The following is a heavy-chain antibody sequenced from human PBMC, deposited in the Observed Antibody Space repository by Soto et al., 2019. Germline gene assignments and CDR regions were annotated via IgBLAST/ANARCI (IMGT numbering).Heavy chain of an antibody. D-gene: IGHD2-2*01. V-gene: IGHV6-1*01. CDR3: ARDRGYCSSTSCYHYGMDV. J-gene: IGHJ6*02. Sequence: PSQTLSLTCAISGDSVSSNSAAWNWIRQSPSRGLEWLGRTYYRSKWYNDYAVSVKSRITINPDTSKNQFSLQLNSVTPEDTAVYYCARDRGYCSSTSCYHYGMDVWGQGTXVTVSS. CDR2: TYYRSKWYN. CDR1: GDSVSSNSAA.